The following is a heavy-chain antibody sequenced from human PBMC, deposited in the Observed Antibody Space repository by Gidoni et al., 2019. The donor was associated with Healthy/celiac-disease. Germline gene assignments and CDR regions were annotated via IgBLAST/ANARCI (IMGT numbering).Heavy chain of an antibody. D-gene: IGHD4-17*01. V-gene: IGHV4-59*08. J-gene: IGHJ5*02. Sequence: QVQLQESGPGLVKPSETLSLTCTVSGGSISSYYWSWIRQPPGKGLEWIGYIYYSGSTNYNPSLKSRVTISVDTSKNQFSLKLSSVTAADTAVYYCARRGYGDYGAGWFDPWGQGTLVTVSS. CDR3: ARRGYGDYGAGWFDP. CDR1: GGSISSYY. CDR2: IYYSGST.